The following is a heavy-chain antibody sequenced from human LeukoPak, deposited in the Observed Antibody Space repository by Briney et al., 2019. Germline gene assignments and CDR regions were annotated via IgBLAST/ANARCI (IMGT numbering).Heavy chain of an antibody. V-gene: IGHV3-23*01. CDR1: GFTFSNYG. CDR3: AKDRRLPWDYFDS. D-gene: IGHD5-12*01. J-gene: IGHJ4*02. CDR2: ISRSGTET. Sequence: GGSLRLSCAGAGFTFSNYGMSWVRQAPGKGLEWVSVISRSGTETYHADSVRGRFTISRDNAKNTLYLQMNGLRAEDTAIYYCAKDRRLPWDYFDSWGQGTQVTVSS.